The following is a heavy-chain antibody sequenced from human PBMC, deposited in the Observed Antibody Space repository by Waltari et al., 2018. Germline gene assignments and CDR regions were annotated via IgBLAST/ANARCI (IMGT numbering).Heavy chain of an antibody. CDR1: GFTFSSYG. J-gene: IGHJ4*02. V-gene: IGHV3-30*02. D-gene: IGHD1-26*01. CDR2: VRYDGSNK. Sequence: QVQLVESGGGVVQPGGSLRLSCAASGFTFSSYGMHWVRLAPGKGLEWVAFVRYDGSNKYYPDSVKGRFTISRDNSKNTLYLQMNSLRAEDTAVYYCAKGRESYYSAVDYWGQGTLVTVSS. CDR3: AKGRESYYSAVDY.